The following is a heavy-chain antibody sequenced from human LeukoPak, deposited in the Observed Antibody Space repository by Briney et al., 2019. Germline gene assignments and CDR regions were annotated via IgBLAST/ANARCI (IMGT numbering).Heavy chain of an antibody. V-gene: IGHV3-30*18. D-gene: IGHD2-15*01. CDR2: ISYDESDK. CDR3: AKGVVAATNAAYYGMDV. J-gene: IGHJ6*02. CDR1: GFTFSNYG. Sequence: PGRSLRLSCAASGFTFSNYGMHWVRQAPGKGLEWVAVISYDESDKYYAGSVKGRFTISRDNSKSTLYLQMNSLRPEDTAVYYCAKGVVAATNAAYYGMDVWGQGTTVTVSS.